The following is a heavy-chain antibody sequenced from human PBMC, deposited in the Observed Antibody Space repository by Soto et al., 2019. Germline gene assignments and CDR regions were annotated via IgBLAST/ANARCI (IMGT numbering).Heavy chain of an antibody. J-gene: IGHJ5*02. CDR1: GGSISSSSYY. V-gene: IGHV4-39*07. CDR2: IYHSGST. CDR3: ARREVLGVGAQKYNWFDP. D-gene: IGHD1-26*01. Sequence: SETLSLTCTVSGGSISSSSYYWGWIRQPPGKGLEWIGSIYHSGSTYYNPSLKSRVTISVDTSKNQFSLKLSSVTAADTAVYYCARREVLGVGAQKYNWFDPWGQGTLVTVSS.